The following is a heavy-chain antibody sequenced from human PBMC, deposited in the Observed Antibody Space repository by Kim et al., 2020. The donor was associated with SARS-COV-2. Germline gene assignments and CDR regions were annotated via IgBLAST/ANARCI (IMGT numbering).Heavy chain of an antibody. D-gene: IGHD5-18*01. CDR3: ARRMDTAMVIDY. Sequence: RYSPSFQGQVTISADKSISTAYLQWSSLKASDTAMYYCARRMDTAMVIDYWGQGTLVTVSS. V-gene: IGHV5-51*01. J-gene: IGHJ4*02.